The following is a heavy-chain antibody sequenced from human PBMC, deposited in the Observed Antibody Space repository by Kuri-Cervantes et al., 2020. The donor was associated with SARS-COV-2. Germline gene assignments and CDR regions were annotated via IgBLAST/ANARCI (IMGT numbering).Heavy chain of an antibody. J-gene: IGHJ4*02. CDR2: MNPNSGNT. Sequence: ASVKVFCKASGYTFTSYDINWVRQATGQGLEWMGWMNPNSGNTGYAQKFQGRVTMTRNTSISTAYMELSSLRSEDTAVYYCASLGRGRLLWFTNWGQGTLVTVSS. CDR3: ASLGRGRLLWFTN. V-gene: IGHV1-8*02. D-gene: IGHD3-10*01. CDR1: GYTFTSYD.